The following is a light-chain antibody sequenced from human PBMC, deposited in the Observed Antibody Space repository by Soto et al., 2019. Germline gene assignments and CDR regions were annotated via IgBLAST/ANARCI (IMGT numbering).Light chain of an antibody. Sequence: EIVMTQSPTTLSVSPGERATLSCRASQSVSSNLAWYQQKPGQAPRLLIYGTSTRATGIPDRFSGSGSGTEFTLTISSLQPEDFAVYHCQQYDNKPPITFGQGTDWRL. CDR2: GTS. J-gene: IGKJ5*01. V-gene: IGKV3-15*01. CDR3: QQYDNKPPIT. CDR1: QSVSSN.